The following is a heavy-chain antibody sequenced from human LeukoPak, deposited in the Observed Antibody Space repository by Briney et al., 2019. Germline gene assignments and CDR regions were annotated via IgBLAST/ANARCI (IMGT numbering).Heavy chain of an antibody. V-gene: IGHV3-30-3*01. Sequence: GGSLRLSCVGSGFTFSSYAMHWVRQAPGKGLEWVAVISYDGSNKYYADSVKGRFTISRNNSKNTLYLQMNSLRAEDTAVYYCARNPYTDYYFDYWGQGTLVTVSS. CDR2: ISYDGSNK. D-gene: IGHD2-21*01. CDR1: GFTFSSYA. J-gene: IGHJ4*02. CDR3: ARNPYTDYYFDY.